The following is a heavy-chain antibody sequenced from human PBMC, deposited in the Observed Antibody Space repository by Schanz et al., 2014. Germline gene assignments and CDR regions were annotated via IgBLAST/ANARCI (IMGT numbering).Heavy chain of an antibody. CDR2: IIPSLGLA. CDR3: ATLDYADSVS. J-gene: IGHJ5*02. D-gene: IGHD4-17*01. CDR1: GGTFSSFG. Sequence: VQLEQSGAEVKKPGSSVKVSCKASGGTFSSFGINWVRQAPGQGLEWMGRIIPSLGLAKYEQKFQGRVTITADKSTFTAYIELNSLNSDDTAVYYCATLDYADSVSWGQGTLVTVSS. V-gene: IGHV1-69*02.